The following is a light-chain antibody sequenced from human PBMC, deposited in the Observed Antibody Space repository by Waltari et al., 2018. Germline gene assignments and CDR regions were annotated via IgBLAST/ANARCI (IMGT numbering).Light chain of an antibody. Sequence: DIVMTQTPVSLSVTPGQPASISCQSSQSLLHTNGKTFLYWYLQKAGQPPQLLIYEGYNRFSGVPERFSGSGSGTYFTLKISRVEAEDVGVYYCMQSLQLRTFGQGTKVEIK. CDR3: MQSLQLRT. V-gene: IGKV2D-29*01. CDR1: QSLLHTNGKTF. J-gene: IGKJ1*01. CDR2: EGY.